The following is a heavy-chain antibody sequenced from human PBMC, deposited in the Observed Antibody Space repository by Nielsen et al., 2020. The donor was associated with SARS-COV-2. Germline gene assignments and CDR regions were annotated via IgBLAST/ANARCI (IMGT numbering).Heavy chain of an antibody. V-gene: IGHV3-11*06. Sequence: GESLKISCAASGFTFSDYYMSWIRQAPGKGLEWVSYISSSSSYTNYADSVKGRFTISRDNAKNSLYLQMNSLRAEDTAVYYCARRGSYCSSTSCYRGDYFDYWGRGTLVTVSS. CDR3: ARRGSYCSSTSCYRGDYFDY. CDR1: GFTFSDYY. D-gene: IGHD2-2*02. CDR2: ISSSSSYT. J-gene: IGHJ4*02.